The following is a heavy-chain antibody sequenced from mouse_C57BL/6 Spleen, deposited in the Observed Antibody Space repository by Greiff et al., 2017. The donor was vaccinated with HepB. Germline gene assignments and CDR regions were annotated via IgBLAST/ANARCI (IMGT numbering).Heavy chain of an antibody. CDR3: ARLHGSSYDYAMDY. J-gene: IGHJ4*01. V-gene: IGHV1-50*01. CDR2: IDPSDSYT. D-gene: IGHD1-1*01. Sequence: VQLQQPGAELVKPGASVKLSCKASGYTFTSYWMQWVKQRPGQGLEWIGEIDPSDSYTNYNQKFKGKATLTVDTSSSTAYMQLSSLTSEDSAVYYSARLHGSSYDYAMDYWGQGTSVTVSS. CDR1: GYTFTSYW.